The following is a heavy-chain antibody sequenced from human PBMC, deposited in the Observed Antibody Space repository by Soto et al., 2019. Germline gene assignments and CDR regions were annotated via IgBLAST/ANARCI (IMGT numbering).Heavy chain of an antibody. CDR3: ARDTRGPLTSRSTDAAHVDS. CDR2: ISGAGDRT. D-gene: IGHD6-13*01. Sequence: EAQLLESGGSLVQPGGSLRLSCAASGFSFSGYAMNWVRQAPGKGLEWVSIISGAGDRTYYADSVKGRFTISRDNSKNTLCLRMYSPRAEDTAVYHSARDTRGPLTSRSTDAAHVDSWGLGTLVAVSS. J-gene: IGHJ4*02. V-gene: IGHV3-23*01. CDR1: GFSFSGYA.